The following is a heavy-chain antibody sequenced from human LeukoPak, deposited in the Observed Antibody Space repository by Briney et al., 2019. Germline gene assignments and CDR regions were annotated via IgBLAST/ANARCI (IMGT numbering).Heavy chain of an antibody. V-gene: IGHV3-23*01. CDR1: GFIFRNYA. Sequence: GGSLRLSCGASGFIFRNYAMSWVRQAPGEGLEWVSGISDNGGGRYYADSVKGRFTISRGNSKNMLYLQMNSLRAEDTAVYYCTRGYGDGDWYFDPWGWGTPVTVSS. J-gene: IGHJ2*01. CDR2: ISDNGGGR. CDR3: TRGYGDGDWYFDP. D-gene: IGHD4-17*01.